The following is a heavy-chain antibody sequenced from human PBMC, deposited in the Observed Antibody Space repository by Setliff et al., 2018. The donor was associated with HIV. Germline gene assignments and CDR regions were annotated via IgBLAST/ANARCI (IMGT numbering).Heavy chain of an antibody. D-gene: IGHD3-10*01. CDR1: GGSISSSSYY. V-gene: IGHV4-39*01. J-gene: IGHJ6*02. CDR3: ARRNYYGSGRTWDYGMDV. CDR2: IYYSGST. Sequence: SETLSLTCTVSGGSISSSSYYWGWIRQPPGKGLEWIGSIYYSGSTYYNPSLKSRVTISVDTSKNQFSLKLSSVTAADTAVYYCARRNYYGSGRTWDYGMDVWGQGTTVTVSS.